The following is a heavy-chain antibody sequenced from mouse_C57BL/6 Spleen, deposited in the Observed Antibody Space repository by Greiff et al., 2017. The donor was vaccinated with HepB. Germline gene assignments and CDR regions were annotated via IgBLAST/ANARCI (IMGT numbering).Heavy chain of an antibody. Sequence: QVQLQQSGAELVRPGASVTLSCKASGYTFTDYEMHWVKQTPVHGLEWIGAIDPETGGTAYNQKFKGKAILTADKSSSTAYMGLRSLTSEDSAVYYCARSEIIYYCGSSYWDFDVWGTGTTVTVSS. J-gene: IGHJ1*03. CDR1: GYTFTDYE. V-gene: IGHV1-15*01. D-gene: IGHD1-1*01. CDR3: ARSEIIYYCGSSYWDFDV. CDR2: IDPETGGT.